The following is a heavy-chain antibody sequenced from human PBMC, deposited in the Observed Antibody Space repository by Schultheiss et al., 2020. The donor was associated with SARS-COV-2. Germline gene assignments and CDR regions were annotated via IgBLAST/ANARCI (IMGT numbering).Heavy chain of an antibody. D-gene: IGHD3-22*01. J-gene: IGHJ1*01. CDR1: GYTFTSYG. CDR3: ARAIHYYDSSGPEYFQH. V-gene: IGHV1-46*01. CDR2: INPRGGIA. Sequence: ASVKVSCKASGYTFTSYGISWVRQAPGQGLEWMGIINPRGGIASYAQKFQGRVSMTRDTSTSTVYMELRSLRSDDTAVYYCARAIHYYDSSGPEYFQHWGQGTLVTVSS.